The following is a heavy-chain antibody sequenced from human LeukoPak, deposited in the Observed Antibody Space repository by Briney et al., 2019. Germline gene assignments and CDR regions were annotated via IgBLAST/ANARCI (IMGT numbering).Heavy chain of an antibody. CDR3: ARDLRLYDSSGYLI. J-gene: IGHJ4*02. V-gene: IGHV3-7*01. Sequence: GGSLRLSCVASGFTFSSYWMSWVRQAPGKGLEWVANIKEDGSEKYYVDSVKGRFTISRDNAKNTLYLQMNSLRAEDTAVYYCARDLRLYDSSGYLIWGQGTLVTVSS. D-gene: IGHD3-22*01. CDR2: IKEDGSEK. CDR1: GFTFSSYW.